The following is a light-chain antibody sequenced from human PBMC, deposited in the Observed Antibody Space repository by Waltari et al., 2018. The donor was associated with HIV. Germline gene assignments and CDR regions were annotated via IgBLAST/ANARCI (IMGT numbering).Light chain of an antibody. CDR3: YSAADNNLGV. CDR1: VLAKKY. CDR2: KDS. V-gene: IGLV3-27*01. Sequence: SYELTQPPSVSVSPGQTARITCSGDVLAKKYARWFQKKPGQAPVLVIYKDSERPSGIPERFSGSSLGTTVTLTISGAQVEDEADYYCYSAADNNLGVFGGGTKLTVL. J-gene: IGLJ3*02.